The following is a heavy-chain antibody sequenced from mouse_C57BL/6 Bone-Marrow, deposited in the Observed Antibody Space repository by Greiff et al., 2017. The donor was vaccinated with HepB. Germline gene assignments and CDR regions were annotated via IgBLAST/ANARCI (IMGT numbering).Heavy chain of an antibody. D-gene: IGHD1-1*01. CDR3: ARSVLLPRAY. CDR1: GYTFTSYG. Sequence: VKLVESGAELARPGASVKLSCKASGYTFTSYGISWVKQRTGQGLEWIGEIYPRSGNTYYNEKFKGKATLTADKSSSTAYMELRSLTSEDSAVYFCARSVLLPRAYWGQGTLVTVSA. V-gene: IGHV1-81*01. J-gene: IGHJ3*01. CDR2: IYPRSGNT.